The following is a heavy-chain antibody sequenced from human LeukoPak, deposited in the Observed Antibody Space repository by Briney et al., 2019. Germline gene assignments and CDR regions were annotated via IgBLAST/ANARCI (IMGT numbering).Heavy chain of an antibody. CDR3: AGSYSSSQNDY. CDR2: INWNGGST. J-gene: IGHJ4*02. V-gene: IGHV3-20*04. Sequence: GGSLRLSCAASGFTFDDYGMSWVRQAPGKGLEWVSGINWNGGSTGYADSVKGRFTISRDNAKNSLYLQMNSLRAEDTAVYYCAGSYSSSQNDYWGQGTLVTVSS. CDR1: GFTFDDYG. D-gene: IGHD6-6*01.